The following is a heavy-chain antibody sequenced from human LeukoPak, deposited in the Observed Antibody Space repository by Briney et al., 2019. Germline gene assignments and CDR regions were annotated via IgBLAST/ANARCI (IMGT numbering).Heavy chain of an antibody. Sequence: ESLKISCKGSGYRFTNYWSGWVRQMPGKGLEWMGIIYPGDSETRYSPSFQGQVTISADKSISTAYLQWSSLKASDTAMYYCARRRDLYSGSYYPFDYWGQGTLVTVSS. CDR2: IYPGDSET. D-gene: IGHD1-26*01. V-gene: IGHV5-51*01. J-gene: IGHJ4*02. CDR1: GYRFTNYW. CDR3: ARRRDLYSGSYYPFDY.